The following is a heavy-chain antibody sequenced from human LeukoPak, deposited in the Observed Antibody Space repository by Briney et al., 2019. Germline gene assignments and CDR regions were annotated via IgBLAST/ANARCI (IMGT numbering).Heavy chain of an antibody. D-gene: IGHD6-6*01. V-gene: IGHV4-39*01. Sequence: SGTLSLTCTVSGGSISSSSYYWGWIRQPPGKGLEWIGSIYYSGSTYYNPSLKSRVTISVDTSKNQFSLKLSSVTAADTAVYYCASEDSSSSLDYWGQGTLVTVSS. CDR2: IYYSGST. J-gene: IGHJ4*02. CDR3: ASEDSSSSLDY. CDR1: GGSISSSSYY.